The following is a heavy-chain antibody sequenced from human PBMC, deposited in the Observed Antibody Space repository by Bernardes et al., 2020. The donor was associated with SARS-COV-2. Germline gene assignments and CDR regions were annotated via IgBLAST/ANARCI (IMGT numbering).Heavy chain of an antibody. CDR2: ITTSGYT. CDR3: AIEGASNVFDL. J-gene: IGHJ3*01. V-gene: IGHV3-11*06. Sequence: GGSLRLSCAVSGLTIGDYYMSLIHQAPGRGLEWVSYITTSGYTNYADSVRGRFTVSRDNAKNSLNLQMNRLRAEDTAVYYCAIEGASNVFDLWGQGTMVNVSS. CDR1: GLTIGDYY. D-gene: IGHD6-6*01.